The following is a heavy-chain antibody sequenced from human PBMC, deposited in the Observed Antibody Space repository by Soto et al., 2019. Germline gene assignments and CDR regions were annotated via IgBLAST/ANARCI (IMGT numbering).Heavy chain of an antibody. V-gene: IGHV4-59*01. CDR3: ARGWGGAFDF. D-gene: IGHD3-10*01. J-gene: IGHJ3*01. CDR1: GGSISSYY. Sequence: QVQLQDSGPGLVKPSETLSLTGTISGGSISSYYWSWIRQPPGKGLEWIWYIYYSGRTTYNPSLKSRVTISVDTSKNQFSLKLSSVTAAETVVYYFARGWGGAFDFMGQGTMVTVSS. CDR2: IYYSGRT.